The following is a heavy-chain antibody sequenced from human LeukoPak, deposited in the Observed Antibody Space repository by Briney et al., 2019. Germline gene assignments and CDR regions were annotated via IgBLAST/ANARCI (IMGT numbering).Heavy chain of an antibody. CDR1: GFTFSSYS. Sequence: PGGSLRLSCAASGFTFSSYSMNWVRQAPGKGLEWVSAISGSGGSTYYADSVKGRFTISRDNSKDTLYLQLNSLRAEDTALYYCAKWAARGNGLPRSYFDSWGQGTLVTVSS. J-gene: IGHJ4*02. V-gene: IGHV3-23*01. CDR3: AKWAARGNGLPRSYFDS. CDR2: ISGSGGST. D-gene: IGHD2-8*01.